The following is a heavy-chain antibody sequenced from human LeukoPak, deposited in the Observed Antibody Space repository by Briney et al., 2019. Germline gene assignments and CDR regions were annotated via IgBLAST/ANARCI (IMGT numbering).Heavy chain of an antibody. CDR2: IKSKTDGGTT. V-gene: IGHV3-15*01. CDR3: TTLIHEWLFYYSDY. Sequence: GGSLRLSCAASGFTFSNAWMSWVRQAPGKGLEWVGRIKSKTDGGTTDYAAPVKGRFTISRDDSKNTLYLQMNSLKTEDTAVYYCTTLIHEWLFYYSDYWGQGTLVTVSS. D-gene: IGHD3-3*01. CDR1: GFTFSNAW. J-gene: IGHJ4*02.